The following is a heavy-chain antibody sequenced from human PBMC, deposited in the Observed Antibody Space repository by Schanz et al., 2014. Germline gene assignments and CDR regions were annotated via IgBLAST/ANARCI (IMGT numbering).Heavy chain of an antibody. Sequence: QVQLVESGGGVVQPGRSLRLSCAASGFTFSNYAIHWVRQSPGKGLEWVALISYDGTKKYYADSVEGRFTISRDNAKNSLFLQMNSLTADDTAVYYCVRGRGYSGGHFDYWGQGTLVTVSS. CDR3: VRGRGYSGGHFDY. CDR1: GFTFSNYA. D-gene: IGHD2-15*01. J-gene: IGHJ4*02. CDR2: ISYDGTKK. V-gene: IGHV3-30*04.